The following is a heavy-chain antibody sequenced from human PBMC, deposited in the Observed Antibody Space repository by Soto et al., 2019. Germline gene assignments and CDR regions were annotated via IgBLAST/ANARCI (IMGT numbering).Heavy chain of an antibody. CDR1: GYTFTSYD. Sequence: ASVKVFCKASGYTFTSYDVNWVRQATGQGLEWMGWMNPNSGNTGYAQKFQGRVTMTRDTSISTAYMELSSLRSEDTAVYYCARERKGMDVWGQGTTVTVSS. CDR3: ARERKGMDV. J-gene: IGHJ6*02. CDR2: MNPNSGNT. V-gene: IGHV1-8*01.